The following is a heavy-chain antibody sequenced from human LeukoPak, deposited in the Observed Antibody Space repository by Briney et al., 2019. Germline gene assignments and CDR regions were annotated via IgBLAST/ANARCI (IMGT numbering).Heavy chain of an antibody. CDR3: AKSPYSSSWYWFDP. D-gene: IGHD6-13*01. J-gene: IGHJ5*02. V-gene: IGHV3-23*01. CDR1: GFTFSSYA. Sequence: GGSLRLSCAASGFTFSSYAMNWVRQAPGKGLEWVSAISGSGGSTYYADSVKGRFTISRDNSKNTLYLQMNSLRAEDTAVYYCAKSPYSSSWYWFDPWGQGTLVTVSS. CDR2: ISGSGGST.